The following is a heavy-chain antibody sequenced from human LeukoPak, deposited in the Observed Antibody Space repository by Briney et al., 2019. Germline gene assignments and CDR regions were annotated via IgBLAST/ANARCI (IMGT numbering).Heavy chain of an antibody. Sequence: ASVKVSCKASGYTFTSYGISWVRQAPGQGLEWMGWISPYNGNTNYAQKFQGRVTMTTDTSTSTAYMELRSLRSDDTAVYYCARDQKDSSGSNWFDPWGQGTLVTVSS. D-gene: IGHD3-22*01. CDR2: ISPYNGNT. V-gene: IGHV1-18*01. J-gene: IGHJ5*02. CDR3: ARDQKDSSGSNWFDP. CDR1: GYTFTSYG.